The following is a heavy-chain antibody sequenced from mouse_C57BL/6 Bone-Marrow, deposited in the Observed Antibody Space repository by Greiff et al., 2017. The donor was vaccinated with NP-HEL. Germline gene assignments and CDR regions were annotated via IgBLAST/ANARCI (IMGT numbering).Heavy chain of an antibody. D-gene: IGHD1-1*01. CDR3: ARDGGYYGSLDY. J-gene: IGHJ2*01. CDR1: GFTFSDYY. CDR2: INYDGSST. V-gene: IGHV5-16*01. Sequence: EVNVVESEGGLVQPGSSMKLSCTASGFTFSDYYMAWVRQVPEKGLEWVANINYDGSSTYYLDSLKSRFIISRDNAKNILYLQMSSLKSEDTATYYCARDGGYYGSLDYWGQGTTLTVSS.